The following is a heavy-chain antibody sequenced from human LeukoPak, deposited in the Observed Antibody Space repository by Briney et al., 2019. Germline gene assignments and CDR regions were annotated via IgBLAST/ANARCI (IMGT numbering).Heavy chain of an antibody. D-gene: IGHD3-16*01. CDR1: WLHQYLH. V-gene: IGHV4-59*08. CDR2: IYYSGST. J-gene: IGHJ4*02. CDR3: ARRVTGRGTYYFDY. Sequence: PSETPVPHLHCLWWLHQYLHWTWIRQPPGKGLEWIGYIYYSGSTNYNPALKSRVTISLDTSKNQFSLKLNSVTAADTAVYYCARRVTGRGTYYFDYWGQGTLVTVSS.